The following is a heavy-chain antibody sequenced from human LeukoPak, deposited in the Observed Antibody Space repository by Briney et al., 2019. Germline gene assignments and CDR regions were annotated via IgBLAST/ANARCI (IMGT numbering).Heavy chain of an antibody. J-gene: IGHJ1*01. D-gene: IGHD3-22*01. CDR2: IKSDGST. Sequence: GGSLRLSCAASGFTLSTYWMHWVRQAPGKGLVWVSCIKSDGSTNYADSVKGRFTISRDNAKNTVSLQMNSLRPEDTGVYYCARAPSEIGGYYPEYFRHWGQGTLVTVSS. V-gene: IGHV3-74*01. CDR3: ARAPSEIGGYYPEYFRH. CDR1: GFTLSTYW.